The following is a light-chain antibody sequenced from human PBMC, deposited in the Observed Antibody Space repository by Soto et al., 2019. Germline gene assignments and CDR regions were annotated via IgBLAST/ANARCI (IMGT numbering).Light chain of an antibody. CDR3: HQRQSWPRT. Sequence: EIVLTQSPGTLSLSPGERATLYCSASQSVSSSYLAWYQQTPGQAPRLLIYGASRRATGIPARFSGSGSETDFTLTISDVEPEDFAVYYCHQRQSWPRTFGQGTKVDIK. J-gene: IGKJ1*01. V-gene: IGKV3-20*01. CDR1: QSVSSSY. CDR2: GAS.